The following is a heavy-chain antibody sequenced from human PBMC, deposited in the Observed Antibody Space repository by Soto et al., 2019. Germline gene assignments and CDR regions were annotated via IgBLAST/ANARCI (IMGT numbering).Heavy chain of an antibody. Sequence: QVQLVQSGAEVKKPGASVKVSCKASGYTFTSYDINWVRQATGQGLEWIGWMSPKTGNTGYAQKFQGRVTMTRNPSISTAYMELSRLTSEDTAVYYCTRGPPDWGFDYWGQGTLVPVSS. V-gene: IGHV1-8*01. CDR2: MSPKTGNT. J-gene: IGHJ4*02. D-gene: IGHD7-27*01. CDR1: GYTFTSYD. CDR3: TRGPPDWGFDY.